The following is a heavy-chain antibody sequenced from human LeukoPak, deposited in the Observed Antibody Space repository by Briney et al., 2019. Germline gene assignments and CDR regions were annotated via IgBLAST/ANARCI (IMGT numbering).Heavy chain of an antibody. J-gene: IGHJ4*02. D-gene: IGHD5-18*01. CDR1: GGSISSSGYY. CDR3: ARLYGYTYGSSDY. V-gene: IGHV4-39*01. CDR2: IYYSGST. Sequence: SETLSPTCTVSGGSISSSGYYWGWIRQPAGKGLEWIGSIYYSGSTYYNPSLKSRATISVDTSKNQFSLKLSSVTAADTAVYYCARLYGYTYGSSDYWGQGTLVTVSS.